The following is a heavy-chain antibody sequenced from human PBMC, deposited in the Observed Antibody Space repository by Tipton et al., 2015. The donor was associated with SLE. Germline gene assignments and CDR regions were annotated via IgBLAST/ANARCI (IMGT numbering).Heavy chain of an antibody. CDR3: ARYCGSATCLGFWFS. CDR1: GGSISSRSYY. V-gene: IGHV4-39*07. CDR2: MSYSGST. Sequence: GLVKPSETLSLTCTVSGGSISSRSYYWGWIRQPPGKGLEWIGSMSYSGSTYYNTSLKSRVTMSVDTSKNQFSLGLNSVTAADTAVYYCARYCGSATCLGFWFSWGQGTLVTVSS. J-gene: IGHJ5*02. D-gene: IGHD2-2*01.